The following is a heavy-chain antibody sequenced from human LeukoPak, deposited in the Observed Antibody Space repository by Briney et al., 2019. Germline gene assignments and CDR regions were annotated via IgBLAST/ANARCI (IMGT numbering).Heavy chain of an antibody. D-gene: IGHD6-13*01. CDR3: ARPYSSSWYWFDP. J-gene: IGHJ5*02. CDR2: IYYSGST. CDR1: GGSISSSSYY. Sequence: SETLSLTCIVSGGSISSSSYYWGWIRQPPGKGLEWIGSIYYSGSTYYNPSLKSRATISVDTSKNQFSLKLSSVTAADTAVYYCARPYSSSWYWFDPWGQGTLVTVSS. V-gene: IGHV4-39*01.